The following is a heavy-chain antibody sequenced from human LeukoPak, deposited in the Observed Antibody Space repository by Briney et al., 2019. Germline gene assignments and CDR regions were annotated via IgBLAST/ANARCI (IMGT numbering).Heavy chain of an antibody. V-gene: IGHV3-30-3*01. D-gene: IGHD3-10*01. Sequence: GGSLRLSCAVSGFTFSSYAMHWVRQAPGKGLEWVAVISYDGSNKYYADSVKGRFTISRDNSKNTLYLQMNSLRAEDTAVYYCARDHRGVRDYFDYWGQGTLVTVSS. CDR2: ISYDGSNK. CDR1: GFTFSSYA. CDR3: ARDHRGVRDYFDY. J-gene: IGHJ4*02.